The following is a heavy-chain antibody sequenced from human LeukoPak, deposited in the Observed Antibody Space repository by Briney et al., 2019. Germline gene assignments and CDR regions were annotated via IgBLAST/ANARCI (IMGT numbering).Heavy chain of an antibody. CDR3: ARGAVVTATDFDY. CDR2: ISYDGSNK. CDR1: GFTFSSYG. D-gene: IGHD2-21*02. Sequence: GGSLRLSCAASGFTFSSYGMHWVRQAPGKGLEWVAVISYDGSNKYYADSVKGRFTISRDNAKNSLYLQMNSLRAEGTAVYYCARGAVVTATDFDYWGQGTLVTVSS. J-gene: IGHJ4*02. V-gene: IGHV3-30*03.